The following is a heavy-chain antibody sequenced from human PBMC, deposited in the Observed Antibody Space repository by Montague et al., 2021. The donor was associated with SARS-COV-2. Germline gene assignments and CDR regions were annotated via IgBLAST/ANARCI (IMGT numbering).Heavy chain of an antibody. CDR2: IFHTGRA. CDR3: ARVRLFYYLDY. CDR1: GTSIRSGGYY. V-gene: IGHV4-31*03. J-gene: IGHJ4*02. D-gene: IGHD2/OR15-2a*01. Sequence: TLSLTYTVSGTSIRSGGYYWTWIRQHPGKGLERIGYIFHTGRAYYNPSLETRVNISVDTSNNLFSLRLSSVTAADTAMYFCARVRLFYYLDYWGQGTLVTVSS.